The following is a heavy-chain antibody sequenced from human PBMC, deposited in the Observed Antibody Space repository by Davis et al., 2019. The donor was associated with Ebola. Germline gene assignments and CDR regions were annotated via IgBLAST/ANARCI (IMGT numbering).Heavy chain of an antibody. CDR1: GCTFSSYA. D-gene: IGHD6-19*01. CDR3: ARDLGIAVAGTGDY. Sequence: AASVKVSCKASGCTFSSYAISWVRQAPGQGLEWMGRIIPILGIANYAQKFQGRVTITADKSTSTAYMELSSLRSEDTAVYYCARDLGIAVAGTGDYWGQGTLVTVSS. J-gene: IGHJ4*02. CDR2: IIPILGIA. V-gene: IGHV1-69*04.